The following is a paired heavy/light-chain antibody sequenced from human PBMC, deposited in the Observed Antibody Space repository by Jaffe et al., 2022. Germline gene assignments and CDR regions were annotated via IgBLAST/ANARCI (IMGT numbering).Light chain of an antibody. CDR2: GAS. J-gene: IGKJ2*01. CDR1: QSVSSN. V-gene: IGKV3-15*01. CDR3: QQYNNWPFT. Sequence: EIVMTQSPATLSVSPGERATLSCRASQSVSSNLAWYQQKPGQAPRLLIYGASTRATGIPARFSGSGSGTEFTLTISSLQSEDFAVYYCQQYNNWPFTFGQGTKLEIK.
Heavy chain of an antibody. V-gene: IGHV3-11*01. CDR2: ISSSGSTI. D-gene: IGHD5-12*01. CDR1: GFTFSDYY. CDR3: ARDTYDAVDY. J-gene: IGHJ4*02. Sequence: QVQLVESGGGLVKPGGSLRLSCAASGFTFSDYYMSWIRQAPGKGLEWVSYISSSGSTIYYADSVKGRFTISRDNAKNSLYLQMNSLRAEDTAVYYCARDTYDAVDYWGQGTLVTVSS.